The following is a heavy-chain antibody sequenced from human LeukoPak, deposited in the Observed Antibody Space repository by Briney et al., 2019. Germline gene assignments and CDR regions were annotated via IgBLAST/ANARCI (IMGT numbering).Heavy chain of an antibody. V-gene: IGHV3-7*01. D-gene: IGHD2-2*02. J-gene: IGHJ4*02. CDR2: IKQAGSEI. CDR1: GFTFSSFW. Sequence: GGSLRLSCAAAGFTFSSFWMSWVRQAPGKGLEWVANIKQAGSEIYYGDSVKGRFTISRDNAKNSLYLQMSSLRAEDTAVYYCARDLRDIVVVPAAIIWGQGTLVTVSS. CDR3: ARDLRDIVVVPAAII.